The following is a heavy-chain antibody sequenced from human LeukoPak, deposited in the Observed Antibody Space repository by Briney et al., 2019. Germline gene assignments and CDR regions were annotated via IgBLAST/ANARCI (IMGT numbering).Heavy chain of an antibody. Sequence: GGSLKLSWAASESTFRNYWRNWVRQAPGKGLGGVSRINSDGSSTSYADSVKGRFTISRDNAKNTLYLQMNSLRVEDTAVYYCARGFTIFGVVNDGFDIWGQGTTVTVSS. CDR2: INSDGSST. D-gene: IGHD3-3*01. CDR3: ARGFTIFGVVNDGFDI. V-gene: IGHV3-74*01. CDR1: ESTFRNYW. J-gene: IGHJ3*02.